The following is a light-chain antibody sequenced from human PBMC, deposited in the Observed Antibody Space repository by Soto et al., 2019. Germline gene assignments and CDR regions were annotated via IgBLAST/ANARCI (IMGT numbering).Light chain of an antibody. CDR1: SRDIGNYNY. V-gene: IGLV2-14*01. Sequence: QSALTQPASVSGSPGQSITISFTGTSRDIGNYNYVSWYQHHPGKAPKLIIYEVTDRPSGVSNRFSASKSGNTASLTISGLKAEDEADYYCSSYTTTTTVIFGGGTKLTVL. J-gene: IGLJ2*01. CDR3: SSYTTTTTVI. CDR2: EVT.